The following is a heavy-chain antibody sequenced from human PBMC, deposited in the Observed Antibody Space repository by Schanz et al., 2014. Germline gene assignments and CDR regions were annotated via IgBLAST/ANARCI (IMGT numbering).Heavy chain of an antibody. J-gene: IGHJ4*02. V-gene: IGHV3-48*01. CDR3: ARGGSGSHYRLDY. D-gene: IGHD1-26*01. CDR2: ISGSSRTI. CDR1: GFTFSSYW. Sequence: EVQLMESGGGLVKPGGSLRLSCAASGFTFSSYWMHWVRQVPGRGLEWVSYISGSSRTIYYADSMKGRFTVSRDNAENALYLQMNSLRAEDTGLYFCARGGSGSHYRLDYWGQGTLXTVSS.